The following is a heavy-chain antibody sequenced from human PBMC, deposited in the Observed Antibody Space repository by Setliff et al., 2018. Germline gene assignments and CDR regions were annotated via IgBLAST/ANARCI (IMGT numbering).Heavy chain of an antibody. Sequence: GGSLRLSCVTSGFTFSTYWMHWVRQAPGKGLVWVARISTDGSSITYADSLKGRFTSSRENARNTLYLQMNSLTAEDTAVYYCARVPYYYYYYMDVWGKGTTVTVSS. CDR2: ISTDGSSI. CDR3: ARVPYYYYYYMDV. V-gene: IGHV3-74*03. J-gene: IGHJ6*03. CDR1: GFTFSTYW.